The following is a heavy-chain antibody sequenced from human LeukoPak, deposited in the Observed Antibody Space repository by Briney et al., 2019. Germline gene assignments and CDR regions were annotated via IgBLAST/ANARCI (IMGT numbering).Heavy chain of an antibody. CDR3: AKVHYYDSSGPPIDFDY. J-gene: IGHJ4*02. CDR2: ISYDGSNK. Sequence: PGRSLRLSCAASGFTLSSYGMHWVRQAPGKGLEWVAVISYDGSNKYYADSVKGRFTISRDNSKSTLYLQMNSLRAEDTAVYYCAKVHYYDSSGPPIDFDYWGQGTLVTVSS. CDR1: GFTLSSYG. D-gene: IGHD3-22*01. V-gene: IGHV3-30*18.